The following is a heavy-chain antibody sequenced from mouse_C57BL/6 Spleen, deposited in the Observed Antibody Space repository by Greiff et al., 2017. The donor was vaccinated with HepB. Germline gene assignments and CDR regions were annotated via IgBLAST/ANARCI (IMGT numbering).Heavy chain of an antibody. D-gene: IGHD1-1*01. J-gene: IGHJ1*03. Sequence: QVQLKQPGAELVRPGSSVKLSCKASGYTFTSYWMHWVKQRPIQGLEWIGNIDPSDSETHYNQKFKDKATLTVDKSSSTAYMQLSSLTSEDSAVYYCARGDYGSMYWYFDVWGTGTTVTVSS. CDR2: IDPSDSET. CDR3: ARGDYGSMYWYFDV. V-gene: IGHV1-52*01. CDR1: GYTFTSYW.